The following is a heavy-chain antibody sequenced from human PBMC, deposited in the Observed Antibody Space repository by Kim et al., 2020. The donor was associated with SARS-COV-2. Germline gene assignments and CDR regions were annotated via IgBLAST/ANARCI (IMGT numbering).Heavy chain of an antibody. V-gene: IGHV3-21*01. D-gene: IGHD3-3*01. J-gene: IGHJ3*02. CDR1: GFTFSSYS. CDR3: ARDAFPGFFGVASDAFDI. CDR2: ISSSSSYI. Sequence: GGSLRLSCAASGFTFSSYSMNWVRQAPGKGLEWVSSISSSSSYIYYADSVKGRFTISRDNAKNSLYLQMNSLRAEDTAVYYCARDAFPGFFGVASDAFDIWGQGTLVTVSS.